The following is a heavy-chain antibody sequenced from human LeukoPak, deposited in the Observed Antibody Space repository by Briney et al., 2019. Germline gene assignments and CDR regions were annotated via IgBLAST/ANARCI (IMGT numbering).Heavy chain of an antibody. CDR1: GFTFSSYG. Sequence: GGSLRLSCAASGFTFSSYGMHWVRQAPGKGLEWVAFIRYDGSNKYYADSVKGRFTISRDNSKNTLYLQMNSLRAEDTAVYYCARDWGQGYDYMDVWGKGTTVTVSS. CDR2: IRYDGSNK. D-gene: IGHD3-16*01. V-gene: IGHV3-30*02. J-gene: IGHJ6*03. CDR3: ARDWGQGYDYMDV.